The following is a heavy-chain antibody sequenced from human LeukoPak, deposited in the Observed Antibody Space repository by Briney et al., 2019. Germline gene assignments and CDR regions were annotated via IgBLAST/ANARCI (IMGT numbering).Heavy chain of an antibody. Sequence: GGSLRLSCEASGFTFSYYWMNWVRQAPGKGLEWVANIKQDGREIYYADSVKGRFSISRDSAQTSLYLQMNSLRAEDTAVYYCARDVVFDYWGQGTLVSVSS. CDR3: ARDVVFDY. CDR1: GFTFSYYW. CDR2: IKQDGREI. D-gene: IGHD2-21*01. J-gene: IGHJ4*02. V-gene: IGHV3-7*01.